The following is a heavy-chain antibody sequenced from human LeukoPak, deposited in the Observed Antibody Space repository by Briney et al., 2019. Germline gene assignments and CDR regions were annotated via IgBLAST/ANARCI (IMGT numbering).Heavy chain of an antibody. V-gene: IGHV1-46*01. CDR3: ARASRLDYYDSSGYFYFGY. CDR2: INPSGGST. CDR1: GYTFTSYY. D-gene: IGHD3-22*01. Sequence: GASVKVSCKASGYTFTSYYMHWVRQAPGQGLEWMGIINPSGGSTSYAQKFQGRVTMTRDTSTSTVYMELSSLRSEDTAVYYCARASRLDYYDSSGYFYFGYWGQGTLVTVSS. J-gene: IGHJ4*02.